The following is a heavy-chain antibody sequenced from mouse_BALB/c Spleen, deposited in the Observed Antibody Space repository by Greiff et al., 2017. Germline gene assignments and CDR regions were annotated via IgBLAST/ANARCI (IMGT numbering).Heavy chain of an antibody. D-gene: IGHD1-1*01. J-gene: IGHJ1*01. V-gene: IGHV1S137*01. CDR2: ISTYYGDA. CDR1: GYTFTDYA. CDR3: ARYGSPYWYFDV. Sequence: QVQLQQSGAELVRPGVSVKISCKGSGYTFTDYAMHWVKQSHAKSLEWIGVISTYYGDASYNQKFKGKATMTVDKSSSTAYMELARLTSEDSAVYFCARYGSPYWYFDVWGAGTTVTVSS.